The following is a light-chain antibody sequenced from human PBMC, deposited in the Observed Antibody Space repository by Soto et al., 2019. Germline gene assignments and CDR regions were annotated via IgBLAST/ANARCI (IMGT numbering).Light chain of an antibody. CDR2: GAS. CDR3: QQYNNWGT. Sequence: EIVMTQSPATLSVSPGERATLSCRASQSVSSNLAWYQQKPGQAPRLLIYGASTRDTGIPARFSGSVSGTEFTLTISSLQSEDFAVYYCQQYNNWGTFGQGTKVEIK. V-gene: IGKV3-15*01. CDR1: QSVSSN. J-gene: IGKJ1*01.